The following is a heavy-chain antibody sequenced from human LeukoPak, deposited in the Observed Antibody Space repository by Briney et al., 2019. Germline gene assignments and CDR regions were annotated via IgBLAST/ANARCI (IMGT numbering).Heavy chain of an antibody. CDR1: GGXINSHY. Sequence: PSETLSLTCTVSGGXINSHYCSWIRQPPGKGLECIGDIYYTGSTYYKPSLESRVNISVDTAKNQISLKLSSVTAADTAVYYCARYEEFSTGYSASSPRHYFDHWGQGTLVTVSS. D-gene: IGHD3/OR15-3a*01. CDR3: ARYEEFSTGYSASSPRHYFDH. V-gene: IGHV4-59*11. J-gene: IGHJ4*02. CDR2: IYYTGST.